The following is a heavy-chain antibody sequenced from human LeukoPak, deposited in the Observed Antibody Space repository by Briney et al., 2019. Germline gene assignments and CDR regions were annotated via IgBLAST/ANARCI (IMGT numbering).Heavy chain of an antibody. D-gene: IGHD5-12*01. CDR3: ATQDIVATINAFDI. CDR2: IYPGDSDT. J-gene: IGHJ3*02. Sequence: GESLKISWKGSGYSFTSYWIGWVRQLPGKGLEWMGIIYPGDSDTRYSPSFQGQVTISADKSISTAYLQWSSLKASDTAMYYCATQDIVATINAFDIWGQGTMVTVSS. V-gene: IGHV5-51*01. CDR1: GYSFTSYW.